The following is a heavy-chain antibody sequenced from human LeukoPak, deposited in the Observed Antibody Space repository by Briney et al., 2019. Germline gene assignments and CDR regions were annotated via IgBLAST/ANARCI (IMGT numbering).Heavy chain of an antibody. CDR3: AKAPGITMVRGVRPKGYYFDY. CDR1: GFTFSSYA. Sequence: PGGSLRLSCAASGFTFSSYAMSWVRQAPGKGLEWVSAISGSGGSTYYADSVKGRFTISRDNSKNTLCLQMNSLRAEDTAVYYCAKAPGITMVRGVRPKGYYFDYWGQGTLVTVSS. D-gene: IGHD3-10*01. J-gene: IGHJ4*02. CDR2: ISGSGGST. V-gene: IGHV3-23*01.